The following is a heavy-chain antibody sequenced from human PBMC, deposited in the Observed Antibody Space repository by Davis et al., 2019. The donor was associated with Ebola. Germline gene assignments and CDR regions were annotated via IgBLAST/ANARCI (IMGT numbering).Heavy chain of an antibody. CDR3: AREGMGATTLCFDY. CDR2: IIPIFGTT. Sequence: SVKVSCKASGGTFSSYAISWVRQAPGQGLEWMGGIIPIFGTTNYAQKFQGRVTITADESTSTTYMELSSLRSEDTAVYYCAREGMGATTLCFDYWGQGTLVTVSS. J-gene: IGHJ4*02. CDR1: GGTFSSYA. D-gene: IGHD1-26*01. V-gene: IGHV1-69*13.